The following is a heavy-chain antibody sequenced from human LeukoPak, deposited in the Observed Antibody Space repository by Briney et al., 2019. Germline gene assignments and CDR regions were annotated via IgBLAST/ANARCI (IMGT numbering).Heavy chain of an antibody. CDR2: MKANSGDT. V-gene: IGHV1-8*01. CDR1: GYTFDNFE. CDR3: ARGFCTGHACYTAEYLPH. D-gene: IGHD2-8*02. Sequence: ASVTVSCKASGYTFDNFEINWVRQAPGQGLEWMGWMKANSGDTGYPEKFRGRVTMTRDTSRNTAYMELSSLTSEDTAVYYCARGFCTGHACYTAEYLPHWGQGTLITVSS. J-gene: IGHJ1*01.